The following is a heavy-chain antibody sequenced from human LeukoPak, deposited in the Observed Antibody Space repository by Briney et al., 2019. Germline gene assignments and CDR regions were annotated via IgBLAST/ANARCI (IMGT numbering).Heavy chain of an antibody. Sequence: PGGSLRLSCAASGFTFSNYAMHWVRQAPGKGLEWVAVISYDGSNKYYADSVKGRFTISRDNSKNTLYLQMNSLRAEDTAVYYCARDQRRDGYNSYYYYGMDVWGQGTTVTVSS. CDR3: ARDQRRDGYNSYYYYGMDV. CDR1: GFTFSNYA. D-gene: IGHD5-24*01. V-gene: IGHV3-30*04. CDR2: ISYDGSNK. J-gene: IGHJ6*02.